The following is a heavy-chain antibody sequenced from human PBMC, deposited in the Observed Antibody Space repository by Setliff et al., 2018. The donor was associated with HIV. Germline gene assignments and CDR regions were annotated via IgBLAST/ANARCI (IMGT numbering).Heavy chain of an antibody. J-gene: IGHJ5*02. D-gene: IGHD2-15*01. Sequence: PSETLSLTCSVSGDSMSSFSSYWGWIRQSPGNGLEWIGTIYYSGSTYYNTSLKSRVTISVDTSNNHFSLKLRSVTAADTAVYYCAGGPGYCSGGTCYPGGWFDPWGQGTLVTVSS. V-gene: IGHV4-39*07. CDR1: GDSMSSFSSY. CDR3: AGGPGYCSGGTCYPGGWFDP. CDR2: IYYSGST.